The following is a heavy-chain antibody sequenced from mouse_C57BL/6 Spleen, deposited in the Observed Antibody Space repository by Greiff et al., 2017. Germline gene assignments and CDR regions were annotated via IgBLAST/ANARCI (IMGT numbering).Heavy chain of an antibody. J-gene: IGHJ4*01. Sequence: VQLKESGPELVKPGASVKISCKASGYSFTGYYMHWVKQSHGNILDWIGYIYPYNGVSSYNQKFKGKATLTVDKSSSTAYMELRSLTSEDSAVYYCARGTYSNYEDAMDYWGQGTSVTVSS. CDR3: ARGTYSNYEDAMDY. CDR2: IYPYNGVS. V-gene: IGHV1-31*01. D-gene: IGHD2-5*01. CDR1: GYSFTGYY.